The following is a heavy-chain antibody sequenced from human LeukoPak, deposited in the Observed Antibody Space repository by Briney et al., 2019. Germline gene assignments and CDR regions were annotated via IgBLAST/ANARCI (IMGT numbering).Heavy chain of an antibody. CDR1: GFTFSTYG. Sequence: GGSLRLTCAASGFTFSTYGMHWVRQAPGKGLEWVTVISYDGSNEFYADSVKGRFTISRDNSKNTLYLQMNSLRAEDTAVYYCAKEEVGYSAYGAFDYWGQGTLVTVSS. J-gene: IGHJ4*02. V-gene: IGHV3-30*18. CDR2: ISYDGSNE. D-gene: IGHD5-12*01. CDR3: AKEEVGYSAYGAFDY.